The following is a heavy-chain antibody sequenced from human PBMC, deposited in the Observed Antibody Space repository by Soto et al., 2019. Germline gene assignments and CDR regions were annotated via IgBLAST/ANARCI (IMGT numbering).Heavy chain of an antibody. V-gene: IGHV5-51*01. D-gene: IGHD3-10*01. CDR2: IFTRDSET. CDR3: ARGYFDSGHGYDL. Sequence: LGESLKISCKCPGHLFNNHWIGWVRQTPGKGLEWMGLIFTRDSETKTSPSFQGHVSFSVDNSINTVYLQWTSLKTTDTGIYFCARGYFDSGHGYDLWGQGTLVTVSS. CDR1: GHLFNNHW. J-gene: IGHJ5*02.